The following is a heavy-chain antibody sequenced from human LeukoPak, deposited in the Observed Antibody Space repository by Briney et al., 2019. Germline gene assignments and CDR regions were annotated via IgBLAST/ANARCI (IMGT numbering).Heavy chain of an antibody. D-gene: IGHD6-13*01. V-gene: IGHV3-23*01. CDR2: ISGSGGST. CDR1: GFTFSSYG. J-gene: IGHJ4*02. Sequence: GGSLRLSCAASGFTFSSYGMSWVRQAPGKGLEWVSAISGSGGSTYYADSVKGRFTISRDNSKNTLYLQMNSLRAEDTAVYYCAKDRPTVYSSSWLHFLDSWGQGTLVTVSS. CDR3: AKDRPTVYSSSWLHFLDS.